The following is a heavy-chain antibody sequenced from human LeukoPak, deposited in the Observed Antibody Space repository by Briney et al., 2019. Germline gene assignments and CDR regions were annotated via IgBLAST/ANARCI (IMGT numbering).Heavy chain of an antibody. CDR1: GYSFTGYY. CDR3: AKEGGGSYRREDY. CDR2: INPNTGGT. D-gene: IGHD1-26*01. J-gene: IGHJ4*02. V-gene: IGHV1-2*02. Sequence: ASVKVSCKASGYSFTGYYLHWVRQAPGQGLEWMGWINPNTGGTKYAQKFQGRVTMTRDTSISTAYMELSRLRSDDTAVYYCAKEGGGSYRREDYWGQGTLVTVSS.